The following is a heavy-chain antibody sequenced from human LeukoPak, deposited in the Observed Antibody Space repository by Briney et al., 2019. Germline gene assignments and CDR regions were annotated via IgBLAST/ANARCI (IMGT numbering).Heavy chain of an antibody. CDR1: GDSIGSYY. Sequence: PSETLSLTCTVSGDSIGSYYWSWIRQPPGKGLEWIGYIYTSGGTNYIPSLEGRVTISIDTSKNQFSLKLSSVTAADSAVYYCARLTRLSTSPDRYYLDYWGQGTLVTVSS. CDR3: ARLTRLSTSPDRYYLDY. CDR2: IYTSGGT. J-gene: IGHJ4*02. D-gene: IGHD6-6*01. V-gene: IGHV4-4*09.